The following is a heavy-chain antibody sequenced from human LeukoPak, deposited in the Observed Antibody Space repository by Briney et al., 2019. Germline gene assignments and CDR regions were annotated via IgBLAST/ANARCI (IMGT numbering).Heavy chain of an antibody. CDR1: GFTFSSYG. D-gene: IGHD6-13*01. Sequence: GGSLRLSCAASGFTFSSYGMHRVRQAPGKGLEWVAVISYDGSNKYYADSAKGRFTISRDNSKNTLYLQMNSLRAEDTAVYYCAKVEHSSSSSPLDYWGQGTLVTVSS. CDR3: AKVEHSSSSSPLDY. V-gene: IGHV3-30*18. CDR2: ISYDGSNK. J-gene: IGHJ4*02.